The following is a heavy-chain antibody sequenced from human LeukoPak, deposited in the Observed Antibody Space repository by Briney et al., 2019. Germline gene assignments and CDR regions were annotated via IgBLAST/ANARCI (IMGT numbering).Heavy chain of an antibody. D-gene: IGHD3-9*01. Sequence: ASVKLSCKASGYTFTSYAMYWVRQAPGQRLEGMGWINTNTGNPTYAQGFTGRFVFSLDTSVSTAYLQITSLKAEDTAVYYCARQAVDYDILTGYDYWGQGTLVTVSS. CDR1: GYTFTSYA. CDR2: INTNTGNP. J-gene: IGHJ4*02. V-gene: IGHV7-4-1*02. CDR3: ARQAVDYDILTGYDY.